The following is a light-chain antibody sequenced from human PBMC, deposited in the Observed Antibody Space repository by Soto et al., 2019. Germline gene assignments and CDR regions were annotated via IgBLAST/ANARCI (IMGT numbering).Light chain of an antibody. Sequence: DIQMTQSPSSLSASVGDRVTITCRASQSISSYLHWYQQKPGKAPKLLIYAASSLQSGVPSRFSGSGSGTDFTLTISSLQPEDFATYYCQQSYNTPLTFGQGTKVEIK. V-gene: IGKV1-39*01. CDR1: QSISSY. CDR2: AAS. J-gene: IGKJ1*01. CDR3: QQSYNTPLT.